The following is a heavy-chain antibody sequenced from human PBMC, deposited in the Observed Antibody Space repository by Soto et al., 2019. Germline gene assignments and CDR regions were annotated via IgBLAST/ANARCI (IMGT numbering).Heavy chain of an antibody. J-gene: IGHJ6*02. V-gene: IGHV3-30*18. CDR3: AKDDAHSSGYLYYYYGMDV. Sequence: PGGSLRLSCAASGFTFSSYGMHRVRQAPGKGLEWVAVISYDGSNKYYADSVKGRLTISRDNSKNTLYLQMDCLRAEDTAVYYCAKDDAHSSGYLYYYYGMDVWGQGTTVTVSS. CDR2: ISYDGSNK. CDR1: GFTFSSYG. D-gene: IGHD3-22*01.